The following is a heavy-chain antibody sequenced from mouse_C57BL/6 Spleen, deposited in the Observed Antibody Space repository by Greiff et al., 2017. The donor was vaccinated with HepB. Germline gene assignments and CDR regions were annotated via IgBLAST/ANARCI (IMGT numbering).Heavy chain of an antibody. J-gene: IGHJ3*01. V-gene: IGHV1-72*01. CDR2: IDPNSGGT. Sequence: QVQLQQPGAELLKPGASVKLSCKASGYTFTSYWMHWVKQRPGRGLEWIGRIDPNSGGTKYNEKFKSKATLTVDKPSSTAYIQHSSLTSEDSAVYYCARGYYDYGGGVADWGQGTLVTVSA. D-gene: IGHD2-4*01. CDR3: ARGYYDYGGGVAD. CDR1: GYTFTSYW.